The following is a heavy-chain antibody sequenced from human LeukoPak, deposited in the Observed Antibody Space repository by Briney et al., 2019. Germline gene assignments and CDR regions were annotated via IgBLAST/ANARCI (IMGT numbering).Heavy chain of an antibody. D-gene: IGHD3-10*01. V-gene: IGHV3-21*04. J-gene: IGHJ4*02. CDR1: GFTFSRYS. Sequence: GGSLRLSCAASGFTFSRYSINWVRQAPGKGLEWVSFISTSSSYIHYADSVKGRFTISRDNARNSLYLQMNSLRAEDTALYYCASAGLTYGSGSYFVYWGQGTLVTVSS. CDR2: ISTSSSYI. CDR3: ASAGLTYGSGSYFVY.